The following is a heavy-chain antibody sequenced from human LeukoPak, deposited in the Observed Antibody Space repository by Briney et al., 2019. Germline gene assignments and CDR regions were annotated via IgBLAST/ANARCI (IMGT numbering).Heavy chain of an antibody. CDR2: IYISRGT. CDR1: GVSISGYY. V-gene: IGHV4-4*07. J-gene: IGHJ6*03. Sequence: SETLSLTCTVSGVSISGYYWSWIRQPAGKGLGWIGRIYISRGTTYNPSPRSRAIMSVDTSKNQFSLQLTSVTAADTAVYFCARESRIVEGDGYYIDVWGKGTTVTISS. D-gene: IGHD1-26*01. CDR3: ARESRIVEGDGYYIDV.